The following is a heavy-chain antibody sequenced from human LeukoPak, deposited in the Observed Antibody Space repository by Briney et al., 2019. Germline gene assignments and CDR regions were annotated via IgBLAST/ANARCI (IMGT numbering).Heavy chain of an antibody. Sequence: ASVKVSCKASGYTFTNYGISWVRQAPGQGLEWMGWISAYNGNTNYEQKFQGRVTLTTDTSTSTAYMDLRSLRSDDTAVYYCTRVEGYTSSWYYFDYWGQGTPVTVSP. CDR2: ISAYNGNT. CDR3: TRVEGYTSSWYYFDY. J-gene: IGHJ4*02. CDR1: GYTFTNYG. V-gene: IGHV1-18*01. D-gene: IGHD6-13*01.